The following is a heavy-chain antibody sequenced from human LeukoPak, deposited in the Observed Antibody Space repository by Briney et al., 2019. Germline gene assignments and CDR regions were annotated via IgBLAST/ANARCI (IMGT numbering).Heavy chain of an antibody. J-gene: IGHJ4*02. D-gene: IGHD6-13*01. CDR1: GFTFNNYG. CDR3: AKDRETTASGTFDY. CDR2: ISDDGRNK. Sequence: PGRSLRLSCAASGFTFNNYGMHYVRQAPGKGLEWVAVISDDGRNKNYADSVKGRFTISRDNSNNTLYLQMNSLRAEDTGVYYCAKDRETTASGTFDYWGREPWSPSPQ. V-gene: IGHV3-30*18.